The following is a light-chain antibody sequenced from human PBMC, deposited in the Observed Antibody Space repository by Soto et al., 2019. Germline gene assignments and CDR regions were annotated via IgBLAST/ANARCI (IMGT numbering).Light chain of an antibody. V-gene: IGLV2-14*01. CDR1: SSDVGGYTY. Sequence: QSALTQPASVSGSPGQSITISCTGTSSDVGGYTYVSWYQQHPGRAPKLMIYEVSNRPSGVSNRFSGSKSGNTASLTISGLQAEDEADYYCSSYTTRNTVLFGGGTQLTLL. CDR3: SSYTTRNTVL. CDR2: EVS. J-gene: IGLJ2*01.